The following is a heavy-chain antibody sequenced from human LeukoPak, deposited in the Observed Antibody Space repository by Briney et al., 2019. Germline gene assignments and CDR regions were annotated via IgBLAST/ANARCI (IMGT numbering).Heavy chain of an antibody. Sequence: PSETLSLTCAVYGGSFSGYYWSWIRQPPEKGLEWIGEINHSGSTNYNPFLKSRVTISVDTSKNQFSLKLSSVTAADTAVYYCARGLRTPYWARGGSGSYHDYWGQGTLVTVSS. CDR2: INHSGST. CDR3: ARGLRTPYWARGGSGSYHDY. D-gene: IGHD3-10*01. CDR1: GGSFSGYY. V-gene: IGHV4-34*01. J-gene: IGHJ4*02.